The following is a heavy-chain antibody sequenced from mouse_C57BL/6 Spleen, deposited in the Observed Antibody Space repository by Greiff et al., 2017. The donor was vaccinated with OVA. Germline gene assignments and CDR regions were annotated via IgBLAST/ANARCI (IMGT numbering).Heavy chain of an antibody. CDR3: VXDYYGSSYDWYFDV. V-gene: IGHV10-3*01. CDR2: IRSKSSNYAT. Sequence: EVQLVESGGGSLKLSCAASGFTFNTYAMHWVRQAPGKGLEWVARIRSKSSNYATYYADSVKDRFTISRDDSQSMLYLQMNNLKTEDTAMYYCVXDYYGSSYDWYFDVWGTGTTVTVSS. J-gene: IGHJ1*03. D-gene: IGHD1-1*01. CDR1: GFTFNTYA.